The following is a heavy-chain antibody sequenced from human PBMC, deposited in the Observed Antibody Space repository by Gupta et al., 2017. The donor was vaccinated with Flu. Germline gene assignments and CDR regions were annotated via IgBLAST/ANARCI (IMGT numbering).Heavy chain of an antibody. V-gene: IGHV3-23*01. CDR2: FDHDGTP. CDR3: AKEGGGDKWETH. J-gene: IGHJ4*02. D-gene: IGHD2-21*02. CDR1: GFTFGDYG. Sequence: EVQLLESGGGLVQPGGSLRLSCAASGFTFGDYGMDWVRQAPGKGVEWVSGFDHDGTPVYADSVKGRFTIFRDNSKNTLYLQMNSLRDEDTAVDDCAKEGGGDKWETHWGQGTLVTVAS.